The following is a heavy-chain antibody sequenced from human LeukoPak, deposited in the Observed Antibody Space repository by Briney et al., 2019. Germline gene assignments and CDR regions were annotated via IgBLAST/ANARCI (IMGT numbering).Heavy chain of an antibody. V-gene: IGHV3-7*01. CDR2: IRQDGSDI. CDR1: GFTFSSYS. CDR3: ARSFYYGSGSFDY. D-gene: IGHD3-10*01. J-gene: IGHJ4*02. Sequence: GGSLRLSCAASGFTFSSYSMSWVRQAPGKGLEWVASIRQDGSDIYYVESVKGRFTISRDNAKNSLYLQMNSLRAEDTAVYYCARSFYYGSGSFDYWGQGTPVTVSS.